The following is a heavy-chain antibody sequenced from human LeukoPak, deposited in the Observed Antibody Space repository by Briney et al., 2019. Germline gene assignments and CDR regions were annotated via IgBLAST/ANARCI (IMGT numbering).Heavy chain of an antibody. CDR3: ARDGTGYCSGGSCYLGASFDY. CDR1: GYTFTGYY. Sequence: ASVKVSCKASGYTFTGYYMHWVRQAPGQGLEWMGRINPNSGGTNYAQKFQGRVTMTRDTSISTAYMELSRLRSDDTAVYYCARDGTGYCSGGSCYLGASFDYWGQGTLVTVSS. D-gene: IGHD2-15*01. J-gene: IGHJ4*02. CDR2: INPNSGGT. V-gene: IGHV1-2*06.